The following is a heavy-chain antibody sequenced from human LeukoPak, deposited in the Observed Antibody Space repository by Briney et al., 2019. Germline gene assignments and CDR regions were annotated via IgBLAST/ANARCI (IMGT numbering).Heavy chain of an antibody. J-gene: IGHJ5*02. CDR2: ISHSGAT. V-gene: IGHV4-30-2*01. CDR3: AREGAGYHGFDP. D-gene: IGHD1-26*01. CDR1: GGSISSGGYS. Sequence: PSETLSLTCAVPGGSISSGGYSWSWIRQPPGKGLEWIGYISHSGATYYNPSLKSRLTMSVDLSKNQFSLKLNSVTAADTAVYYCAREGAGYHGFDPWGQGTLVTVSS.